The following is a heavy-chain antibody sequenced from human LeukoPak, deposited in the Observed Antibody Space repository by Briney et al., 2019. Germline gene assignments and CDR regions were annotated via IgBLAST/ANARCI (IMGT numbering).Heavy chain of an antibody. D-gene: IGHD1-7*01. Sequence: GGSLRLSCAASGFTFSSYAMSWVRQAPGKGLEWVSAISGSGGSTYYADSVKGRFTISRDNSRSTLYLQMNSLRTEDTAVYYCAKEVVRNYLFNSWGQGTLVTVSS. CDR1: GFTFSSYA. CDR3: AKEVVRNYLFNS. V-gene: IGHV3-23*01. CDR2: ISGSGGST. J-gene: IGHJ4*02.